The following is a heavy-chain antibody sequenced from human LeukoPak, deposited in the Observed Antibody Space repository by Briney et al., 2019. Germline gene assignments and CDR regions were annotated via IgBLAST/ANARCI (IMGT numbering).Heavy chain of an antibody. Sequence: ASVKVSCKASGYTFTGYYMHWVRQAPGQGLEWMGWINPNSGGTNYAQKFQGRVTMTRDTSISTAYMELSSLRSEDTAVYYCARVGQGTDILTGYYNNWFDPWGQGTLVTVSS. CDR1: GYTFTGYY. J-gene: IGHJ5*02. CDR3: ARVGQGTDILTGYYNNWFDP. D-gene: IGHD3-9*01. CDR2: INPNSGGT. V-gene: IGHV1-2*02.